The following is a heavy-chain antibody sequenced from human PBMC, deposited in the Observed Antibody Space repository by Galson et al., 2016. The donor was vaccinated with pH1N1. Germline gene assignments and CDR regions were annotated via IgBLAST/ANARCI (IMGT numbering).Heavy chain of an antibody. Sequence: LRLSCAGSRFSFSDYWMHWVRQAPGKGLEWVANINQDGSQKYYVDSVRCRFTIPRDNAKNSLYLQMNSLRAEDTAVYYCARAIGASGAFWGQGTLVTVSS. CDR3: ARAIGASGAF. V-gene: IGHV3-7*01. D-gene: IGHD6-13*01. CDR2: INQDGSQK. CDR1: RFSFSDYW. J-gene: IGHJ4*02.